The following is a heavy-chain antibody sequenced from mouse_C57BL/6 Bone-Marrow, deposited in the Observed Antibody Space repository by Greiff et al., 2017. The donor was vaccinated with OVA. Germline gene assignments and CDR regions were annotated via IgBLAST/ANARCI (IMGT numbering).Heavy chain of an antibody. V-gene: IGHV2-5*01. J-gene: IGHJ4*01. Sequence: VQRVESGPGLVQPSQSLSITCTVSGFSLTSYGVHWVRQSPGKGLEWLGVIWRGGSTDYNAAFMSRLSITTDNSKSQVFFKMNSLQADDTAIYYCAKFYYYAMDYWGQGTSVTVSS. CDR3: AKFYYYAMDY. CDR1: GFSLTSYG. CDR2: IWRGGST.